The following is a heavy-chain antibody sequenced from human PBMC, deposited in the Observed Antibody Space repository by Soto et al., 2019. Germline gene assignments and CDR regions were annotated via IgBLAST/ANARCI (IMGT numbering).Heavy chain of an antibody. CDR3: ARGETYLGV. CDR2: IIPIFSSR. J-gene: IGHJ6*02. CDR1: RDTFNKYA. D-gene: IGHD3-16*01. Sequence: QVQLVQSGAEVKKPGSSVKVSCKTSRDTFNKYAFNWVRQAPGQGLEWMGWIIPIFSSRNYAEKFQGRVTITADDSTSPAYMELRSLRYEDPAVYYCARGETYLGVWGQGTTVTVSS. V-gene: IGHV1-69*01.